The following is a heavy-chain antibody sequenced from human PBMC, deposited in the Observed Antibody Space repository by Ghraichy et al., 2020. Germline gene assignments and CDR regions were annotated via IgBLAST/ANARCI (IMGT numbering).Heavy chain of an antibody. CDR1: GASISNYY. V-gene: IGHV4-4*07. J-gene: IGHJ4*02. CDR3: ARFTALGQPFDY. Sequence: GSLRLSCIVSGASISNYYWNWIRQPAGKGLEWIGRFYSSGSTDYNPSLKSRVTMSVDTSNNQFSLKLTSVTAADTAVYYCARFTALGQPFDYWGQGTLVTVSS. D-gene: IGHD5-18*01. CDR2: FYSSGST.